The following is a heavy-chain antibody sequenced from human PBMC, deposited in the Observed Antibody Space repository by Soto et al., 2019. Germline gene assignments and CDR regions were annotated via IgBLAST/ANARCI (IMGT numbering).Heavy chain of an antibody. CDR3: ARVQPDGFTTYFDH. J-gene: IGHJ4*02. CDR2: ISSDGATA. V-gene: IGHV3-74*01. Sequence: WGSLVLSCASSVFSFSRYWMYWLRQSPGKGLEWVSRISSDGATASLPDSVEGRFAVSRDNSKSEVFLQMNSLRVDDTGVYFCARVQPDGFTTYFDHWGQGVLVTVSS. CDR1: VFSFSRYW.